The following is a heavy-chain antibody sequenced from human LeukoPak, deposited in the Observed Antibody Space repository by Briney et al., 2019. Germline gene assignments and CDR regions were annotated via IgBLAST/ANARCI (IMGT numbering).Heavy chain of an antibody. Sequence: GGSLRLSCAASAFTFSSYSMNWVRQAPGKGLEWVSYISSSSSTIYYADSVKGRFTISRDNAKNSLYLQMNSLRAEDTAVYYCAKDPMVRGVIIQYYFDYWGQGTLVTVSS. CDR2: ISSSSSTI. D-gene: IGHD3-10*01. CDR3: AKDPMVRGVIIQYYFDY. V-gene: IGHV3-48*01. CDR1: AFTFSSYS. J-gene: IGHJ4*02.